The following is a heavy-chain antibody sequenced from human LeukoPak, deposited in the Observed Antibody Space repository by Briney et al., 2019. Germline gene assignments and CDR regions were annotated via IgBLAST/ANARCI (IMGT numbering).Heavy chain of an antibody. CDR2: ISHDGSYK. D-gene: IGHD1-26*01. Sequence: PGGSLRLSCAASGFTFSRYAFHWVRQAPGKGLEWVGVISHDGSYKYYSDSVNGRVTISRDNSKNTLYLQMDSLRAEDTAVYYCARVFRNSGSYFDYWGQGTLVSVSS. J-gene: IGHJ4*02. V-gene: IGHV3-30*04. CDR3: ARVFRNSGSYFDY. CDR1: GFTFSRYA.